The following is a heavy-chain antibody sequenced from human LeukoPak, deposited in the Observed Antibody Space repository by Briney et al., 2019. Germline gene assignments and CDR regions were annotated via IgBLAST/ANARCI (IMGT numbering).Heavy chain of an antibody. CDR3: AELGITMIGGV. CDR2: ISSRGSII. J-gene: IGHJ6*04. Sequence: PGGSLRLSCAASGFTFSSYEMNWVRQAPGKGLEWVSYISSRGSIIYYADSVKGRFTISRDNAKNSLYLQMNSLRAEDTAVYYCAELGITMIGGVWGKGTTVTISS. D-gene: IGHD3-10*02. CDR1: GFTFSSYE. V-gene: IGHV3-48*03.